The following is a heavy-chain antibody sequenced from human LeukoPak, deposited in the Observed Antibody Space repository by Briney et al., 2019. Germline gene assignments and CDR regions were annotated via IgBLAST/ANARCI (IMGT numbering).Heavy chain of an antibody. V-gene: IGHV3-66*01. J-gene: IGHJ6*02. CDR2: IYSGGST. CDR3: ARDSSYYYDSSGYYGMDV. D-gene: IGHD3-22*01. CDR1: GFTVSSNY. Sequence: GGSLRLSCAASGFTVSSNYMSWVRQAPGKGLEWVSVIYSGGSTYYADSVKGRFTISRDNSKNTLYLQMNSLRAEDTAVYYCARDSSYYYDSSGYYGMDVWGQGTTVTVSS.